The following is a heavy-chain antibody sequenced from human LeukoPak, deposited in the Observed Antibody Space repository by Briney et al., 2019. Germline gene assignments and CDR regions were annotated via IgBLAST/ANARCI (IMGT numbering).Heavy chain of an antibody. CDR3: AREILGGFNPGAY. V-gene: IGHV4-59*12. CDR2: IHRRGSP. J-gene: IGHJ4*02. Sequence: PSETLTLTCTVSLDSTTSNLGSWVRQPPGKGLEWIGDIHRRGSPNYNPSLQSRVTISIDRSRNQIVLELSSVTAADTAVYYCAREILGGFNPGAYWGQGTLVTASS. D-gene: IGHD1-14*01. CDR1: LDSTTSNL.